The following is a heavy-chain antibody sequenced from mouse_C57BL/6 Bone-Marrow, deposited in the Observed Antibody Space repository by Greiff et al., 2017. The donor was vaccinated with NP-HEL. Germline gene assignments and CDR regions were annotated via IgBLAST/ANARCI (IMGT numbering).Heavy chain of an antibody. J-gene: IGHJ2*01. V-gene: IGHV7-4*01. Sequence: EVQRVESGGGLVQPGASLRLSCAASGFTFTDYYMSWVRQPPGKAPEWLALIRNKANGYTTEYTASVKGRFTISRDNSQNILYLQMNTLMAEDSATYYCVKGAPYYYGFDYWGQGTTLTVSS. CDR3: VKGAPYYYGFDY. CDR2: IRNKANGYTT. CDR1: GFTFTDYY. D-gene: IGHD1-1*01.